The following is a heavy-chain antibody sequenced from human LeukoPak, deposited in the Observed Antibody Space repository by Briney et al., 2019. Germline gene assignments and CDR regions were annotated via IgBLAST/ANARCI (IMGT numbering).Heavy chain of an antibody. D-gene: IGHD3-3*01. CDR1: GFTFSSYW. V-gene: IGHV3-30*02. CDR3: AKERLLYTGFFDY. Sequence: GGSLRLSCAASGFTFSSYWMHWVRQAPGKGLEWVAFIRYDGSNKYYADSVKGRFTISRDNSKNTLYLQMNSLRAEDTAVYYCAKERLLYTGFFDYWGQGTLVTVSS. J-gene: IGHJ4*02. CDR2: IRYDGSNK.